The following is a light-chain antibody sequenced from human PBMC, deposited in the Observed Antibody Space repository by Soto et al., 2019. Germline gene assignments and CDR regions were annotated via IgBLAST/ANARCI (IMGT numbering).Light chain of an antibody. V-gene: IGKV3-20*01. CDR3: QQYGTSPFN. CDR1: QSVSSSY. J-gene: IGKJ3*01. Sequence: IVLTQSPGTLSLSPWERATLSFRSSQSVSSSYLAWYQQKPGQAPRLLIYGASNRATGIPDRFSGSGSGTDFTLTISRLEPEDFAVYYCQQYGTSPFNFGPGTKVDIK. CDR2: GAS.